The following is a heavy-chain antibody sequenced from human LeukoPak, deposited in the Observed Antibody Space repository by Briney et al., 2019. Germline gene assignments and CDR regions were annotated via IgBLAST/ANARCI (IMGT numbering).Heavy chain of an antibody. CDR3: ARARPRSLPWFDA. CDR1: GGSISSYY. CDR2: IYYSGST. V-gene: IGHV4-59*01. Sequence: PSETLSLTCTVSGGSISSYYWSWLRQPPGKGLEWFGYIYYSGSTNYNPSLKSRVTISVDTSKKQFSPKLSSVTAADTAVYYCARARPRSLPWFDAGGEGTLVTVSS. J-gene: IGHJ5*02.